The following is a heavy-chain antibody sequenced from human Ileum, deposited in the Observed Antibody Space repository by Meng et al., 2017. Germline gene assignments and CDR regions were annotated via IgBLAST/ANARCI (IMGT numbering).Heavy chain of an antibody. CDR3: AHRIYYGSGYVEYFQH. D-gene: IGHD3-10*01. CDR1: GGSISSAGSY. V-gene: IGHV2-5*08. CDR2: IYCDDDE. Sequence: QESRLGLGKPLKTLSVTVTVSGGSISSAGSYWSWIRQPPGKGLELLALIYCDDDERYRPSLKSMLTIIKKTSKTSVVLTMINMDRVETATYYCAHRIYYGSGYVEYFQHWGQGTLVTVSS. J-gene: IGHJ1*01.